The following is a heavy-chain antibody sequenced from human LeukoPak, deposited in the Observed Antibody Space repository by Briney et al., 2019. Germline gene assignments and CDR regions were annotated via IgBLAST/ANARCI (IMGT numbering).Heavy chain of an antibody. Sequence: SETLSLTCTVSGGSISSYYWSWIRQPAGKGLGWIGRIYTSGSTNYNPSLKSRVTMSVDTSENQFSLKLSSVTASDTAVYYCARDNSGPVTTSAEYFQHWGQGTLVTVSS. CDR2: IYTSGST. CDR3: ARDNSGPVTTSAEYFQH. CDR1: GGSISSYY. V-gene: IGHV4-4*07. D-gene: IGHD4-17*01. J-gene: IGHJ1*01.